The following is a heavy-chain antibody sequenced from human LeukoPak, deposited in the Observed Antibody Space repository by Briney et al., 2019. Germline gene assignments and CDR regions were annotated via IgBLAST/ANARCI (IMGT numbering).Heavy chain of an antibody. V-gene: IGHV1-18*01. CDR1: GYTFTSYG. J-gene: IGHJ6*03. D-gene: IGHD3-10*01. Sequence: ASVKVSCKASGYTFTSYGISWVRQAPGQGLEWMGWISAYNGNTNYAQKLQGRVTMTTDTSTSTAYMELRSLRSDDTAVYYWARGFGPAPNVYYMDVWGKGTTVTVSS. CDR3: ARGFGPAPNVYYMDV. CDR2: ISAYNGNT.